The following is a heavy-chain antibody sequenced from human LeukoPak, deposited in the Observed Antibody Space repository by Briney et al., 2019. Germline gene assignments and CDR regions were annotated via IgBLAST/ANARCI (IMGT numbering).Heavy chain of an antibody. CDR2: FDPEDGET. J-gene: IGHJ4*02. CDR1: GYTLTELS. CDR3: ASYSAVLTAFDL. D-gene: IGHD5-18*01. V-gene: IGHV1-24*01. Sequence: ASVKVSCKVSGYTLTELSMHWVRQAPGKGLEWMGGFDPEDGETIYAQKFQGRVTITADKSTSTAYMELSSLRSEDTAVYYCASYSAVLTAFDLWGQGTLVTVSS.